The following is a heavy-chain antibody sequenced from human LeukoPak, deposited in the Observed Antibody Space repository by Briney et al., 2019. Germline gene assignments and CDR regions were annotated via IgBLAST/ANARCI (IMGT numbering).Heavy chain of an antibody. J-gene: IGHJ5*02. CDR1: GGSISSYY. V-gene: IGHV4-59*01. CDR3: ATTLSPGYSSSWNWFDP. D-gene: IGHD6-13*01. CDR2: IYYSGST. Sequence: SETLSLTCTVSGGSISSYYWSWIRQPPGKGLVWIGYIYYSGSTNYNPSLKSRVTTSVDTSKNQFSLKLSSVTAADTAVYYCATTLSPGYSSSWNWFDPWGQGTLVTVSS.